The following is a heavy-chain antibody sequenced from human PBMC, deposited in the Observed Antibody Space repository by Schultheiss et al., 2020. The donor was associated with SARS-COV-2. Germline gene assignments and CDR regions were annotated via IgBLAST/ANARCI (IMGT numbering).Heavy chain of an antibody. D-gene: IGHD2-2*02. V-gene: IGHV3-64*01. CDR1: GFTFSSYA. CDR2: ISSNGGST. Sequence: GESLKISCSASGFTFSSYAMHWVRQAPGKGLEYVSAISSNGGSTYYANSVKGRFTISRDNSKNTLYLQMNSLRAEDTAVYYCAKIGCSSISCYTGLDNWGQGSLVTVSS. CDR3: AKIGCSSISCYTGLDN. J-gene: IGHJ4*02.